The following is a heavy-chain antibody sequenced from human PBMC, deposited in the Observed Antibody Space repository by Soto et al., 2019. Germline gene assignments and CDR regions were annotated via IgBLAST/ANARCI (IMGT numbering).Heavy chain of an antibody. CDR2: IYPGDSDT. CDR3: SRHRLTMVRGVIMLDTYYMDV. J-gene: IGHJ6*03. Sequence: GESLKISCKGSGYSFTSYWIGWVRQMPGKGLEWMGIIYPGDSDTRYSPSFQGQVTISAGKSISTAYLQWSSLKASDTAMYYCSRHRLTMVRGVIMLDTYYMDVWGKGTTVTVSS. CDR1: GYSFTSYW. D-gene: IGHD3-10*01. V-gene: IGHV5-51*01.